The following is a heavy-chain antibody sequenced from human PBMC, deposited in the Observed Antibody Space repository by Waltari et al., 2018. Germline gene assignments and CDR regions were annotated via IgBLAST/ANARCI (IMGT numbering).Heavy chain of an antibody. CDR3: AGGVVVPFDY. D-gene: IGHD3-22*01. V-gene: IGHV3-23*01. J-gene: IGHJ4*02. Sequence: EVQLLESGGGLVQPGGSLRLSCAASGFTFSSYAMSWVRQAPGKGLEWVSVISGSGGSTYYADSVKGRFTIARDNSKNTLYLQMNSLRAEDTAVYYCAGGVVVPFDYWGQGTLVTVSS. CDR1: GFTFSSYA. CDR2: ISGSGGST.